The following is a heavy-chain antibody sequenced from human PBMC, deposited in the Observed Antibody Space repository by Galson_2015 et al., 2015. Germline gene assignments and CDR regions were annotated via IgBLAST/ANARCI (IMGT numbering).Heavy chain of an antibody. CDR2: IYPGDSDT. V-gene: IGHV5-51*01. CDR1: GYSFTSYW. Sequence: QSGAEVKRPGESLKISCKGSGYSFTSYWIGWVRQMPGKGLEWMGIIYPGDSDTRYSPSFQGQVTISADKSISTAYLQWSSLKASDTAMYYCARPAYLSGSYYEGGYFDYWGQGTLVTVSS. D-gene: IGHD1-26*01. J-gene: IGHJ4*02. CDR3: ARPAYLSGSYYEGGYFDY.